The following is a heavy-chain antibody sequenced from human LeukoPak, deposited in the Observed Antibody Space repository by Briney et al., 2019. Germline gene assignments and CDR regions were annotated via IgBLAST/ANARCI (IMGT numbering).Heavy chain of an antibody. CDR2: IYPSGGT. CDR1: GGSFSSYY. Sequence: PSETLSLICTVSGGSFSSYYWSWIRQPPGKGLEWIGEIYPSGGTNDNPSLESRLTISVDTSKNQFSLKLSSVTAANTAVYYCARHKGYSSTWYSARFPRQRGENWFDPWGQGTLVTVSS. D-gene: IGHD6-13*01. V-gene: IGHV4-59*08. CDR3: ARHKGYSSTWYSARFPRQRGENWFDP. J-gene: IGHJ5*02.